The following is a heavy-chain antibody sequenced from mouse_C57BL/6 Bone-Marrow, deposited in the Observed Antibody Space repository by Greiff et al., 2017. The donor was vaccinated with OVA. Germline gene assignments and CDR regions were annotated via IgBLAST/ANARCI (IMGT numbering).Heavy chain of an antibody. D-gene: IGHD3-1*01. J-gene: IGHJ2*01. CDR1: GFSLTSYG. Sequence: VQLQQSGPGLVQPSQCLSITCTVSGFSLTSYGVHWVRQSPGKGLEWLGVICSGGSTDYNAAFMSRLSITRDNSKSQVFFKMNSLQADDTAIYYCAKGANFDFWGQGTALTVPS. V-gene: IGHV2-5*01. CDR2: ICSGGST. CDR3: AKGANFDF.